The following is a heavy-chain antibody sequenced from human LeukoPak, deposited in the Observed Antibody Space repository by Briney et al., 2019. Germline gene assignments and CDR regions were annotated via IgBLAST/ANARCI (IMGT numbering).Heavy chain of an antibody. J-gene: IGHJ4*02. CDR2: IYYSGSI. CDR3: ARHPVVAAAGYFDY. D-gene: IGHD6-13*01. CDR1: GGSISSSSYY. V-gene: IGHV4-39*01. Sequence: PSETLSLTCTVSGGSISSSSYYWGWIRQPPGTGLEWIGSIYYSGSIYYNPSLKSRVTISVDTSKNQFSLKLSSVTAADTAVYYCARHPVVAAAGYFDYWGQGTLVTVS.